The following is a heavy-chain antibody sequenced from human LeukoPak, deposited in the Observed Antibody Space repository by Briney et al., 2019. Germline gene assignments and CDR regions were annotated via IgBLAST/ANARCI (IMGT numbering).Heavy chain of an antibody. CDR3: AREEYGSGSYYRGWFDP. D-gene: IGHD3-10*01. CDR2: IYYSGST. J-gene: IGHJ5*02. CDR1: GGSISSYY. V-gene: IGHV4-59*01. Sequence: SETLSLTCTVSGGSISSYYWSWIRQPPGKGLEWIGYIYYSGSTNYNPYLKSRVTISVDTSKNQFSLKLSSVTAADTAVYYCAREEYGSGSYYRGWFDPWGQGTLVTVSS.